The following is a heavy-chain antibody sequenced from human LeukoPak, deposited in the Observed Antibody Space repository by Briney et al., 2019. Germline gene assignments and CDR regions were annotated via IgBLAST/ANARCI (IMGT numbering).Heavy chain of an antibody. CDR1: GFTVSSNY. CDR2: IYSGGST. D-gene: IGHD3-22*01. V-gene: IGHV3-53*01. Sequence: GGSLRLSRAASGFTVSSNYMSWVRQAPGKGLEWVSVIYSGGSTCYADSVKGRFTISRDNSKNTLYLQMNSLRAEDTAVYYCARHYYDSSGYQGIDYWGQGTQVTVSS. CDR3: ARHYYDSSGYQGIDY. J-gene: IGHJ4*02.